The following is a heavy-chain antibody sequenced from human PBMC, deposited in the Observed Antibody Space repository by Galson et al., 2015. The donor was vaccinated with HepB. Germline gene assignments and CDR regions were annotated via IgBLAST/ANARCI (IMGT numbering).Heavy chain of an antibody. J-gene: IGHJ4*02. V-gene: IGHV3-7*03. CDR2: IKQDGSEK. Sequence: SLRLSCAASGFTFSSYWMSWVRQAPGKGLEWVANIKQDGSEKYYVDSVKGRFTISRDNAKNSLYLQMNSLRAEDTAVYYCVRERIEYYFDYWGQGTLVTVSS. CDR3: VRERIEYYFDY. CDR1: GFTFSSYW.